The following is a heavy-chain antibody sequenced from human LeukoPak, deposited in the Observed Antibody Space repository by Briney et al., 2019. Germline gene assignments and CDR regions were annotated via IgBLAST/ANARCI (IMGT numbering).Heavy chain of an antibody. D-gene: IGHD1-26*01. CDR3: ARDPYNGNYGDFYYYYMDV. CDR2: INWDGGST. V-gene: IGHV3-43*01. CDR1: GFNFEDYT. Sequence: GGSLRLSCAASGFNFEDYTMHWVRQTPGKGLEWVSLINWDGGSTYYADSVKGRFAISRDNAKNSLYLQMNSLRDEDTAIYYCARDPYNGNYGDFYYYYMDVWGKGTTVTISS. J-gene: IGHJ6*03.